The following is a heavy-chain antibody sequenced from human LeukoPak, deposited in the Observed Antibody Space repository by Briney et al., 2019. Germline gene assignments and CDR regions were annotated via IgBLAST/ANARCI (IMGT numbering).Heavy chain of an antibody. J-gene: IGHJ6*03. CDR1: KITFLSNA. D-gene: IGHD2-8*01. CDR2: ISRDGKDK. CDR3: ATREDIVLTPAFDYYHYMDV. Sequence: PGGSLRLSCSDSKITFLSNAMHWVRQAPGKGLEWVAVISRDGKDKYYADAVKGRFTVSRDNSKRTLFLQMDSLSVEDTGLYYCATREDIVLTPAFDYYHYMDVWGSGTAVTVSS. V-gene: IGHV3-30*04.